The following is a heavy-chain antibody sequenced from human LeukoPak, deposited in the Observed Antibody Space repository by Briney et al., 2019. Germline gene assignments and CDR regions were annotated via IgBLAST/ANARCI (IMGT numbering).Heavy chain of an antibody. CDR2: INPNSGGT. CDR1: GYTFTGYY. D-gene: IGHD1-26*01. J-gene: IGHJ4*02. Sequence: SVKVSCKASGYTFTGYYMHWVRQAPGQGLEWMGWINPNSGGTNYAQKFQGRVTMTRDTSISTAYMELSRLRSYDTSVYYCARGSYYGLKIDYWGQGAMVTDSS. V-gene: IGHV1-2*02. CDR3: ARGSYYGLKIDY.